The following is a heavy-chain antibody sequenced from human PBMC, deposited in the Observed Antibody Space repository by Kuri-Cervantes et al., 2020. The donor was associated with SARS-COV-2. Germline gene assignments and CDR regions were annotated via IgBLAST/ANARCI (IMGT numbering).Heavy chain of an antibody. CDR3: ARRGSATTFLDY. D-gene: IGHD2-15*01. Sequence: KVSCKVSGYTFTTHWIGWRRQMPGKGLEWMGIIYPSDSDTRYSPSFQGQVIISVDRSINTAYLQWSSLAPSDTAIYYCARRGSATTFLDYWGQGTQVTVSS. V-gene: IGHV5-51*01. J-gene: IGHJ4*02. CDR1: GYTFTTHW. CDR2: IYPSDSDT.